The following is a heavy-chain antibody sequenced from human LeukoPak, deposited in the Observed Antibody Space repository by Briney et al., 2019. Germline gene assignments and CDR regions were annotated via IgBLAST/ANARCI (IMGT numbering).Heavy chain of an antibody. CDR1: GYNFTSYW. CDR3: ARHDGSGWYRYFDY. D-gene: IGHD6-19*01. Sequence: GKPPNISCKGSGYNFTSYWIGWVRQMPGNSLEWMGIIYPGDSDTRYSPSFQGQVTISADKSISTAYLQWSSLKASDTAMYYCARHDGSGWYRYFDYWGQGTLVTVSS. V-gene: IGHV5-51*01. CDR2: IYPGDSDT. J-gene: IGHJ4*02.